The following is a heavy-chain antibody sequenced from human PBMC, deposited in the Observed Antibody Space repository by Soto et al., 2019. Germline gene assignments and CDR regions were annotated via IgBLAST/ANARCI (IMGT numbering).Heavy chain of an antibody. J-gene: IGHJ6*02. CDR1: GFTLAKYT. Sequence: HPGGSLRLSCAASGFTLAKYTMGWVRQAPGKGLEWVAESYSTGRTEYADSVKGRFTIFRDNSKNTLYLQMNSLRAEDTAVYYCARDRGRSVTFGGAARYYGMDVWGQGTTVTVSS. CDR3: ARDRGRSVTFGGAARYYGMDV. CDR2: SYSTGRT. D-gene: IGHD3-16*01. V-gene: IGHV3-66*01.